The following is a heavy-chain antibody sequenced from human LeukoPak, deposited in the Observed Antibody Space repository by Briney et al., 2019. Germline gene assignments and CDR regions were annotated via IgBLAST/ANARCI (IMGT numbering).Heavy chain of an antibody. CDR2: ISYDGSNK. D-gene: IGHD6-19*01. J-gene: IGHJ4*02. CDR1: GFTFSSSG. CDR3: AKDLRLYSSGWAFDY. V-gene: IGHV3-30*18. Sequence: PGGSLRLSCAASGFTFSSSGMHWVRQAPGKGLEWVAVISYDGSNKYYADSVKGRFTISRDNSKTTLSLQMNSLRAEDTAVYYCAKDLRLYSSGWAFDYWGQGTLVTVSS.